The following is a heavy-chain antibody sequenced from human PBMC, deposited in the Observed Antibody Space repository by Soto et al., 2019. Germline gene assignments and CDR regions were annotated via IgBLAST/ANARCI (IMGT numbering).Heavy chain of an antibody. V-gene: IGHV4-59*01. CDR3: ARFKSTRYCSSTSCLYYYYYYMAV. CDR1: GGSISSYY. Sequence: SETLSLTCTVSGGSISSYYWSWIRQPPGKGLEWIGYIYYSGSTNYNPSLKSRVTISVDTSKNQFSLKLSSVTAADTAVYYCARFKSTRYCSSTSCLYYYYYYMAVWGKGTTVTVSS. D-gene: IGHD2-2*01. CDR2: IYYSGST. J-gene: IGHJ6*03.